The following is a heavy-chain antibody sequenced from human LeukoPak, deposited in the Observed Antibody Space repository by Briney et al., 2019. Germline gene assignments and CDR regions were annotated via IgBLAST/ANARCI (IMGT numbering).Heavy chain of an antibody. Sequence: SETLSLTCTVSGGSISSGHYHWAWMRQPPGKGPEWIGSMFYSGSTYYNPSLKSRVTISVDTSKNQFSLKVTSVTAADTAVYYCARVSLGGVDYWGQGTLVTVSS. V-gene: IGHV4-39*01. D-gene: IGHD2-2*01. CDR3: ARVSLGGVDY. CDR1: GGSISSGHYH. J-gene: IGHJ4*02. CDR2: MFYSGST.